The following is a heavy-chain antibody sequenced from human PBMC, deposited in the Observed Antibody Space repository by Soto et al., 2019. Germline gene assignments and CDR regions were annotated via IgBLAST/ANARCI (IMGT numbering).Heavy chain of an antibody. CDR3: ARGGGGYSYVFPLDY. CDR1: GGSFSGYY. J-gene: IGHJ4*02. V-gene: IGHV4-34*01. CDR2: INHSGST. Sequence: PSETLSLTCAVYGGSFSGYYWSWIRQPPGKGLEWIGEINHSGSTNYNPSLKSRVTTSVDTSKNQFSLKLSSVTAADTAVYYCARGGGGYSYVFPLDYWGQGTLVTVSS. D-gene: IGHD5-18*01.